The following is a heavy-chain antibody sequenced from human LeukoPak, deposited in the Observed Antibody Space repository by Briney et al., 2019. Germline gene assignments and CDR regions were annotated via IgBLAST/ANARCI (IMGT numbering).Heavy chain of an antibody. CDR1: GYSISSGYY. J-gene: IGHJ4*02. D-gene: IGHD3-10*01. CDR3: ARAGGSGSYSPFGY. V-gene: IGHV4-38-2*01. CDR2: IYHSGST. Sequence: SETLSLTCAVSGYSISSGYYWGWIRQPPGKGLEWIGSIYHSGSTYYNPSLKSRVTISVDTSKNQFSLKLSSVTAADTAVYYCARAGGSGSYSPFGYWGQGTLVTVSS.